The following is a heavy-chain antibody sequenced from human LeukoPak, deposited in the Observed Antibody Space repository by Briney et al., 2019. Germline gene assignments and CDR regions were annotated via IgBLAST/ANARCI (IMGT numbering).Heavy chain of an antibody. CDR2: VYYTGGT. Sequence: SETLSLACTVSGGSISSYTHYWGWIRQPPGKGLEWIATVYYTGGTYYNPSLKSRVTISIDTSRNHFSLKLTSVIAADTAMYYCVSNSSSSPWFDPWGQGTLVTVSS. V-gene: IGHV4-39*02. CDR1: GGSISSYTHY. D-gene: IGHD6-6*01. CDR3: VSNSSSSPWFDP. J-gene: IGHJ5*02.